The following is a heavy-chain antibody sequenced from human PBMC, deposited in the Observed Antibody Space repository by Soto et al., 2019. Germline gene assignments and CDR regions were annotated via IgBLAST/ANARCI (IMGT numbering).Heavy chain of an antibody. V-gene: IGHV3-23*01. CDR1: VFTFSSHA. CDR2: ISNSGVDT. Sequence: EVQLLESGGGLVQPGGSLRLSCAASVFTFSSHAMSWVRQAPGKGLEWVSGISNSGVDTFYADSVKGRFTVSRDNSKNTLYLQMNSLRVEDTAVHYFAKGRFYFDYWGQGTLVTVSS. J-gene: IGHJ4*02. CDR3: AKGRFYFDY.